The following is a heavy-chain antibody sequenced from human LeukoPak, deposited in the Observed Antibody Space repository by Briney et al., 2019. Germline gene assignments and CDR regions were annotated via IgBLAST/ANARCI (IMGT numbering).Heavy chain of an antibody. CDR2: ISWNSGSI. V-gene: IGHV3-9*01. CDR1: GFTFDDYA. J-gene: IGHJ4*02. CDR3: AKDIRGISGWDGYFDY. Sequence: PGGSLRISCAASGFTFDDYARHWVRQAPGKGLEWVSGISWNSGSIGYADSVKGRFTISRDNAKNSLYLQMNSLRAEDTALYYCAKDIRGISGWDGYFDYWGQGTLVTVSS. D-gene: IGHD6-19*01.